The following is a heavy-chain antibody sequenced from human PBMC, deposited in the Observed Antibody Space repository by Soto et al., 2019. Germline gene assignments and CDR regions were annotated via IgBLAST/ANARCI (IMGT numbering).Heavy chain of an antibody. D-gene: IGHD2-2*01. J-gene: IGHJ5*02. CDR2: INAGNGNT. Sequence: ASVKVSCKASGYTFTSYAMHWVRQAPGQRLEWMGWINAGNGNTKYSQKFQGRVTITRDTSASTAYMELSSLRSEDTAVYYCARGGGCSSTSPHCNWFDPWGKGTLVTVSS. CDR3: ARGGGCSSTSPHCNWFDP. V-gene: IGHV1-3*01. CDR1: GYTFTSYA.